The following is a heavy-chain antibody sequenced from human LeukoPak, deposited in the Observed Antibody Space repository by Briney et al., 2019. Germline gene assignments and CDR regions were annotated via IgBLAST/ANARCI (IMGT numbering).Heavy chain of an antibody. CDR3: ARGALYDILTGYYRVYYGMDV. CDR2: MNPNSGNT. V-gene: IGHV1-8*01. J-gene: IGHJ6*02. D-gene: IGHD3-9*01. Sequence: ASVNVSCKASGYTFTSYDINWVRQATGQGLEWMGWMNPNSGNTGYAQKFQGRVTMPRNTSISTAYMELSSLRSEDTAVYYCARGALYDILTGYYRVYYGMDVWGQGTTVTVSS. CDR1: GYTFTSYD.